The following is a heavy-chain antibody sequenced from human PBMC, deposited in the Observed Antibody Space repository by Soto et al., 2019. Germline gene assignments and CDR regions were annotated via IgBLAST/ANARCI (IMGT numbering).Heavy chain of an antibody. D-gene: IGHD3-22*01. J-gene: IGHJ3*02. CDR1: GFTFSSYS. Sequence: GGSLRLSCAASGFTFSSYSMSWVRQAPGKGLERVSAISGSGGSTYYADSVKGRFTISRDNSKNTLYLQMNSLRAEDTAVYYCAKDPPWRYYDSSGYQAFDIWAQGTMVTVSS. CDR2: ISGSGGST. V-gene: IGHV3-23*01. CDR3: AKDPPWRYYDSSGYQAFDI.